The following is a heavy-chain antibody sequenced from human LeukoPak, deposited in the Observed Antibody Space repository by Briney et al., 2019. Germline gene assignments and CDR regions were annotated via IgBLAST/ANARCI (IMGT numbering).Heavy chain of an antibody. CDR3: ARTPSMWPDAFDI. D-gene: IGHD2/OR15-2a*01. J-gene: IGHJ3*02. CDR2: IKQDGSEK. CDR1: GFTFSSYW. V-gene: IGHV3-7*03. Sequence: GRSLRLSCAASGFTFSSYWMSWVRQAPGKGLEWVANIKQDGSEKYYVDSVKGRFTISGDNAKNSLYLQMNSLRAEDTAVYYCARTPSMWPDAFDIWGQGTMVTVSS.